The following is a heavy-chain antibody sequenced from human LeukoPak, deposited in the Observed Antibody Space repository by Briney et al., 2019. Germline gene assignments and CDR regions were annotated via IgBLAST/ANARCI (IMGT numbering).Heavy chain of an antibody. CDR1: GYTFTSYD. CDR2: ISAYNGNT. D-gene: IGHD4-23*01. J-gene: IGHJ4*02. CDR3: ARDHGGNSGYYFDY. V-gene: IGHV1-18*01. Sequence: ASVKVSCKASGYTFTSYDINWVRQAPGQGLEWMGWISAYNGNTNYAQKLQGRVTMTTDTSTSTAYMELRSLRSDDTAVYYCARDHGGNSGYYFDYWGQGTLVTVSS.